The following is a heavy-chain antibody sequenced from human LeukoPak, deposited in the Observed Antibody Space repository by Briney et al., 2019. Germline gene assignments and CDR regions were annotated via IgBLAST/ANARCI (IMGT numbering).Heavy chain of an antibody. CDR1: GGSISSGSYY. CDR2: INHSGST. V-gene: IGHV4-39*07. CDR3: ARRPRRGYSKLSWAFDI. Sequence: PSETLSLTCTVSGGSISSGSYYWSWIRQPPGKGLEWIGEINHSGSTNYNPSLKSRVTISVDTSKNQFSLKLSSVTAADTAVYYCARRPRRGYSKLSWAFDIWDQGTMVTVSS. D-gene: IGHD6-13*01. J-gene: IGHJ3*02.